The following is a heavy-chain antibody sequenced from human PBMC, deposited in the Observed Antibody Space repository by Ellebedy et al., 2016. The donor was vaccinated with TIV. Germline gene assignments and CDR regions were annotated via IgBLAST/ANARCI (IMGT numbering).Heavy chain of an antibody. Sequence: MPSETLSLTCSVSGGSVSSTRYYWACIRQPPGKGLEYIGSVYYSGSPYYNPFFKSRVTLSADTSKNQFSLNLRTVTAADTAIYYCAREVGRRNGYSYWGQGTLVTVSS. CDR3: AREVGRRNGYSY. CDR2: VYYSGSP. D-gene: IGHD3-22*01. J-gene: IGHJ4*02. V-gene: IGHV4-39*02. CDR1: GGSVSSTRYY.